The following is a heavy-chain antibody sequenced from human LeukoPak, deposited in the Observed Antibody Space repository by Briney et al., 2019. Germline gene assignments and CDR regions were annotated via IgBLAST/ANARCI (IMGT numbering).Heavy chain of an antibody. CDR2: MNPNSGNT. Sequence: GASVKVSCKASGYTFTSYDINWVRQATGQGLEWMGWMNPNSGNTGYAQKFQGRVTMTRNTSISTAYMELSSLRSEDTAVYYCARCRSTQCSPFDYWGQGTLVTVSS. CDR1: GYTFTSYD. J-gene: IGHJ4*02. V-gene: IGHV1-8*01. CDR3: ARCRSTQCSPFDY. D-gene: IGHD4-4*01.